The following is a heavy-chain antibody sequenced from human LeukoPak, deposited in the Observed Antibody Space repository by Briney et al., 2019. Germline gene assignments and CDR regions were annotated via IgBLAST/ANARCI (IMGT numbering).Heavy chain of an antibody. CDR1: GGTFSSYA. D-gene: IGHD3-16*01. J-gene: IGHJ4*02. Sequence: WASVKVSCKASGGTFSSYAISWVRQAPGQGLEWMGGIIPIFGTANYAQKFQGRVTMTRNTSISTAYMELSSLRSEDTAVYYCARGLAAYDLLTHYWGQGTLVTVSS. V-gene: IGHV1-69*05. CDR2: IIPIFGTA. CDR3: ARGLAAYDLLTHY.